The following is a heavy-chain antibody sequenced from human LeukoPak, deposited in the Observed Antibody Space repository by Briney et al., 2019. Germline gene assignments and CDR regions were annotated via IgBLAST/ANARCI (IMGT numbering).Heavy chain of an antibody. D-gene: IGHD3-22*01. CDR2: IIPIFGTA. CDR1: GGTFSSYA. J-gene: IGHJ4*02. V-gene: IGHV1-69*13. Sequence: SVKVSCKASGGTFSSYAISWVRQAPGQGLEWMGGIIPIFGTANYAQKFQGRVTITADESTSTAYMELSSLRSEDTAVYYCARDKTCDSSGYLHNFDYWGQGTLVTVSS. CDR3: ARDKTCDSSGYLHNFDY.